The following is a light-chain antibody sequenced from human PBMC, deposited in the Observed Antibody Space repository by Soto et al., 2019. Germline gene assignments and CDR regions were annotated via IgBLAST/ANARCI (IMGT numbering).Light chain of an antibody. J-gene: IGLJ2*01. Sequence: QSVLTQPPSVSAAPRQKVTISCSGSSSNIGNNFVSWYQHLPGTPPKLLIFENDKLPSGIPDRFSASKSGTSATLGITGLQTGDEADYYCGTWDSSLSAVVFGGGTKLTVL. CDR2: END. CDR3: GTWDSSLSAVV. CDR1: SSNIGNNF. V-gene: IGLV1-51*02.